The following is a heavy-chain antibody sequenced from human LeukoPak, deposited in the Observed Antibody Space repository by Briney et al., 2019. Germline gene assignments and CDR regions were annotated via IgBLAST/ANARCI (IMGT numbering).Heavy chain of an antibody. CDR1: GGSFSGYY. V-gene: IGHV4-59*01. Sequence: SETLSLTCAVYGGSFSGYYWSWIRQPPGKGLEWIGYIYYSGSTNYNPSLKSRVTISVDTSKNQFSLKLSSVTAADTAVYYCARAMGSGSYAYYYGMDVWGQGTTVTVSS. CDR3: ARAMGSGSYAYYYGMDV. J-gene: IGHJ6*02. CDR2: IYYSGST. D-gene: IGHD3-10*01.